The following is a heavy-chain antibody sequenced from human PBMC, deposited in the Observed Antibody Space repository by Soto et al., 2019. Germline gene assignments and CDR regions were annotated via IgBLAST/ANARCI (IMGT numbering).Heavy chain of an antibody. CDR2: INHSGGT. Sequence: SETLSLTCAVYGGSFSGYYWSWIRQPPGKGLEWIGEINHSGGTNYNPPLKSRVTISVDTSKNQVSLHLSSVTAADTAVYYCAREDDGGDRDYYALDVWGQGTTVTVSS. CDR1: GGSFSGYY. J-gene: IGHJ6*02. CDR3: AREDDGGDRDYYALDV. V-gene: IGHV4-34*01. D-gene: IGHD3-16*01.